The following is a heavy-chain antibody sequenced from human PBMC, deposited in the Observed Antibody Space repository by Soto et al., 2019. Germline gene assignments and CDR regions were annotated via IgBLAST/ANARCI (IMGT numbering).Heavy chain of an antibody. CDR1: GGTFSSYA. CDR3: ERGMATTNATDY. J-gene: IGHJ4*02. V-gene: IGHV1-69*06. CDR2: IIPIFGTA. D-gene: IGHD5-12*01. Sequence: QVQLVQSGAEVKKPGSSVKASCKASGGTFSSYAISWVRQAPGQGLEWMGGIIPIFGTANYAQKFQGRVTITADKSTSTAYTELSSLRSEDTAVYYCERGMATTNATDYWGQGTLVTVSS.